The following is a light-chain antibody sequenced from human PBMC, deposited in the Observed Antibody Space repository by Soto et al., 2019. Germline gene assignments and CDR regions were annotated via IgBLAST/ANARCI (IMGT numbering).Light chain of an antibody. Sequence: DIVMTQSPDSLAVSLGERATINCKSSQSVLYSSNNKNYLAWYQQKPGQTPKLLIYWASTRESGVPDRFSGSGSGTDFSLTISSLQAEDVAIYYCQQYYGFPPSTFGQGTRLEVK. V-gene: IGKV4-1*01. CDR2: WAS. CDR1: QSVLYSSNNKNY. J-gene: IGKJ5*01. CDR3: QQYYGFPPST.